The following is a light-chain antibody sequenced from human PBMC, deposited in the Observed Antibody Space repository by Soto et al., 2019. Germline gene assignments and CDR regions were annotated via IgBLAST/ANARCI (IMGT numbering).Light chain of an antibody. Sequence: DIQMTQSPSTLSASVGDRVTITCRASQSISSWLAWYQQKPGKAPKLLIYKASSLESGVPSRFSGIGSGTEFTLTISSLQPDDFATYYCQHYNSYSEAFGQGTKVDIK. CDR3: QHYNSYSEA. J-gene: IGKJ1*01. V-gene: IGKV1-5*03. CDR1: QSISSW. CDR2: KAS.